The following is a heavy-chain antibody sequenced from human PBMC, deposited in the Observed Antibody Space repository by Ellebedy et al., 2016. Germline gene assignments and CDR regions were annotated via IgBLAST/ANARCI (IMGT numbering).Heavy chain of an antibody. J-gene: IGHJ6*02. CDR1: GGSFSGYY. D-gene: IGHD4-17*01. V-gene: IGHV4-34*01. CDR2: INHSGST. CDR3: ARLATVTVYYYYGMDV. Sequence: SETLSLXXAVYGGSFSGYYWRWIRQPPGKGLEWIGEINHSGSTNYNPSLKSRVTISVDTSKNQFSLKLSSVTAADTAVYYCARLATVTVYYYYGMDVWGQGTTVTVSS.